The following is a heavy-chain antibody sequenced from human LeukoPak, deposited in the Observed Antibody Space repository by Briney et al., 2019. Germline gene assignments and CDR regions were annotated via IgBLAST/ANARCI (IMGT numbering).Heavy chain of an antibody. J-gene: IGHJ6*03. CDR2: IYHSGST. V-gene: IGHV4-38-2*02. CDR1: GYSISSGYY. Sequence: SXXLSLTCTVSGYSISSGYYWGWIRPPPGKGLEWIGSIYHSGSTYYNPSLKSRVTISVDTSKNHVSLKLSTVTAADTAVYYCARIMVDHYYYYYYMDVWGKGTTVTVSS. CDR3: ARIMVDHYYYYYYMDV. D-gene: IGHD3-10*01.